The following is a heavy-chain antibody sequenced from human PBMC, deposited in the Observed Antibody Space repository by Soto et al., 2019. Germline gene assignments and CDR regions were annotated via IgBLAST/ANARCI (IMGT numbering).Heavy chain of an antibody. CDR3: AKDRGGFAGGWEYFDF. V-gene: IGHV3-23*01. Sequence: EVQLLESGGGLVEPGGSLRVSCEASGFSFDTYSMSRFSMSWVRQAPGKGLGWVSSISGSGGKAYYADSVKGRFTISRDNSKNMVYLQMNSLSAEDTAFYYCAKDRGGFAGGWEYFDFWGQGALVTVSS. D-gene: IGHD6-19*01. CDR2: ISGSGGKA. J-gene: IGHJ4*02. CDR1: GFSFDTYSMSRFS.